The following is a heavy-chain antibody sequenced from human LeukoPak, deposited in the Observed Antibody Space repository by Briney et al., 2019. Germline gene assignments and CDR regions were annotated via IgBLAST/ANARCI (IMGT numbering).Heavy chain of an antibody. CDR3: ARDEFDY. V-gene: IGHV3-30-3*01. CDR1: GFTFSSYA. CDR2: ISYDGSNK. Sequence: GGSLRLSCAASGFTFSSYAMHWVRQAPGKGLEWVAVISYDGSNKYYADSVKGRFTISRDNSKNTLYLQMNSLRAEDTAVYYCARDEFDYWGQGTLVTVSS. J-gene: IGHJ4*02.